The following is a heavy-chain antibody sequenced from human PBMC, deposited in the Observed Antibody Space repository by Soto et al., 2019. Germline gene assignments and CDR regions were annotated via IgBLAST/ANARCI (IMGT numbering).Heavy chain of an antibody. Sequence: GGSLRLSWAASGFTFATWWMDWARQTPGKGLECVANINQDGSQKNYVDSVKGRFTISRDNAKNSVYLQMTSLTAEDSALYYCSRSLNAWGQGTLVTVSS. CDR3: SRSLNA. CDR2: INQDGSQK. V-gene: IGHV3-7*01. CDR1: GFTFATWW. J-gene: IGHJ5*02.